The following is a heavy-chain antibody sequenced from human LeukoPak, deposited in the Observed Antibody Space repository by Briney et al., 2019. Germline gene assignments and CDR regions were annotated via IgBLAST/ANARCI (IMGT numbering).Heavy chain of an antibody. J-gene: IGHJ6*03. V-gene: IGHV3-23*01. CDR3: AKESCSSTSCQYYYYYYYMDV. D-gene: IGHD2-2*01. CDR1: GFTFSSYA. Sequence: GSLRLSCAASGFTFSSYAMSWVRQAPGKGLEWVSAISGSGGSTYYADSVKGRFTISRDNSKNTLYLQMNSLRAEDTAVYYCAKESCSSTSCQYYYYYYYMDVWGKGTPVTVSS. CDR2: ISGSGGST.